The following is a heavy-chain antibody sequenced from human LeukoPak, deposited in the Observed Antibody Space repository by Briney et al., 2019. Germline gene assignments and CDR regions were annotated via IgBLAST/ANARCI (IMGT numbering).Heavy chain of an antibody. Sequence: GGSLRLSCVASGFTFSTYSMNWVRQAPGRGLEWVSVLFSGGDTYYADSVKDRFSISRDSSRETLFLQMNSLRADDTAVYYCARQGYDSGFDYWGHGTMVTVSS. CDR1: GFTFSTYS. CDR3: ARQGYDSGFDY. V-gene: IGHV3-66*04. J-gene: IGHJ4*01. D-gene: IGHD5-12*01. CDR2: LFSGGDT.